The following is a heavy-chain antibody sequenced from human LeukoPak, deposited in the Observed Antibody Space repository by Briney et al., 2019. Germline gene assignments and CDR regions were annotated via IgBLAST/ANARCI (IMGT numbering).Heavy chain of an antibody. CDR1: GGSISSYY. Sequence: SETLSLTCTVSGGSISSYYWSWIRQPPGQGLEGIGNIYYSGSTNYNPSLKSRVTISVDTTKNQFSLKPSPVTAADTAVYYCARDGDYYLDYWGQGTLVTVSS. J-gene: IGHJ4*02. CDR3: ARDGDYYLDY. CDR2: IYYSGST. D-gene: IGHD2-21*02. V-gene: IGHV4-59*01.